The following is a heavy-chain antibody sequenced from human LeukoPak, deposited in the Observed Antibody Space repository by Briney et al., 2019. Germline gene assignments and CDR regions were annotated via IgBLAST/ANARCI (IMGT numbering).Heavy chain of an antibody. J-gene: IGHJ4*02. CDR1: GGSFSGYY. CDR3: ASSCSGGSCSTPTRLDY. V-gene: IGHV4-34*01. D-gene: IGHD2-15*01. CDR2: INHSGST. Sequence: SQTLSLTCAVYGGSFSGYYWSWIRQPPGKGLEWIGEINHSGSTNYNPSLKSRVTISVDTSKNQFSLKLSSVTAADTAVYYCASSCSGGSCSTPTRLDYWGQGTLVTVSS.